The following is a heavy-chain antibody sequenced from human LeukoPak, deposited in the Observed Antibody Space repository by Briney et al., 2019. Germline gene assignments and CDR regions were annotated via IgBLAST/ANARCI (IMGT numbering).Heavy chain of an antibody. CDR2: VNNDGSTT. CDR1: GFTFSSYW. D-gene: IGHD6-13*01. Sequence: PGGSLRLSCAASGFTFSSYWMHWVRQAPGEGLVWVSRVNNDGSTTNYVDSAKGRFTISRDNTKNTLYLQMNSLRAEDTAVYFCLAAAGTIGWGQGTLVTVSS. J-gene: IGHJ4*02. CDR3: LAAAGTIG. V-gene: IGHV3-74*01.